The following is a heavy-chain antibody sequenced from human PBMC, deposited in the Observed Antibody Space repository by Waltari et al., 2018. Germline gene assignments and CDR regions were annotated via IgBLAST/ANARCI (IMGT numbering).Heavy chain of an antibody. D-gene: IGHD2-15*01. V-gene: IGHV4-4*02. Sequence: QLQLQESGPDLVKPSGTLSLTCAVSVDSMNNCWSWVRQPPGKGLEWIGQVLRYGSTNYNPSFASRLTMSIDTSNYQFSLRVASVTAADTAVYYCARDRGRGLYLDSWGPGILVTVSP. CDR2: VLRYGST. CDR1: VDSMNNC. CDR3: ARDRGRGLYLDS. J-gene: IGHJ4*02.